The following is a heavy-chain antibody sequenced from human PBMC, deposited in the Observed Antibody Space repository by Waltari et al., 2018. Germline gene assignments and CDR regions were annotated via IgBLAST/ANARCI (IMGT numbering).Heavy chain of an antibody. D-gene: IGHD6-19*01. J-gene: IGHJ4*02. CDR3: ATEPAPGAGINY. Sequence: EVQLVESGGGFVQPGGSLRLSCLGSGFTFGVFCMHWIRQAPGKGLEWVAYISASRAAIYYAESVKGRFTISRDNAKNSLFLQMTNLGVEDTAVYYCATEPAPGAGINYWGQGILVTVSS. CDR2: ISASRAAI. V-gene: IGHV3-48*01. CDR1: GFTFGVFC.